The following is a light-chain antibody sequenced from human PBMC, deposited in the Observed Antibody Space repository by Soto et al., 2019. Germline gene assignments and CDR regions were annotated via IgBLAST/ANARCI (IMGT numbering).Light chain of an antibody. CDR3: QGHTS. J-gene: IGKJ4*01. V-gene: IGKV3-11*01. CDR2: DAS. Sequence: ETVLTQSPATLSLSPGERATLSCRASQNVNRYVAWYQQKPGQAPRLLIYDASTRAAGVPARFSGSGSGTDFSLSISSLEPEDFAVYYCQGHTSFGGGTKVEIK. CDR1: QNVNRY.